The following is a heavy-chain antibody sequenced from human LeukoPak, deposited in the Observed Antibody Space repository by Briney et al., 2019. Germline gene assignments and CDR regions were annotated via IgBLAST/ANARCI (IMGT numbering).Heavy chain of an antibody. Sequence: ASVKVSFKASGYTFTIYYMHWVRQAPGQGVEGMGIINPSGGSTSYAQKFQRRVTMTRDMSTTTVYMELSSLRSEDTAVYYCASSWWELHEARFDYWGQGTLVTVSS. CDR3: ASSWWELHEARFDY. J-gene: IGHJ4*02. CDR1: GYTFTIYY. D-gene: IGHD1-26*01. CDR2: INPSGGST. V-gene: IGHV1-46*01.